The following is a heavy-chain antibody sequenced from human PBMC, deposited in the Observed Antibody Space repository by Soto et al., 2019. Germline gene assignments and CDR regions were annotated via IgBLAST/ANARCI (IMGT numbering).Heavy chain of an antibody. CDR2: ISYDGSNK. Sequence: GGSLRLSCAVSGFTFSSYGMHWVRQAPGKGLEWVAVISYDGSNKYYADSVKGRFTISRDNSKNTLYLQMNSLRAEDTAVYYCARDGHYYDFWSGLVSSEYYWGQGTLVTVSS. V-gene: IGHV3-30*03. CDR1: GFTFSSYG. D-gene: IGHD3-3*01. J-gene: IGHJ4*02. CDR3: ARDGHYYDFWSGLVSSEYY.